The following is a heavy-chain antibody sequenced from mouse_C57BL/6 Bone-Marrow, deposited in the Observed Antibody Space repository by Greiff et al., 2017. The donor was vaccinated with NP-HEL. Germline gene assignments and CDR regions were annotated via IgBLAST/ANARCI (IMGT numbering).Heavy chain of an antibody. D-gene: IGHD1-1*01. V-gene: IGHV5-6*02. J-gene: IGHJ2*01. Sequence: EVKLVESGGDLVKPGGSLKLSCAASGFTFSSYGMSWVRQTPDKRLEWVATISSGGSYTYYPDSVKGRFTISRDNAKNTLYLQMSSLKSEDTAMYYCARRVTTVPYYFDYWGQGTTLTVSS. CDR2: ISSGGSYT. CDR1: GFTFSSYG. CDR3: ARRVTTVPYYFDY.